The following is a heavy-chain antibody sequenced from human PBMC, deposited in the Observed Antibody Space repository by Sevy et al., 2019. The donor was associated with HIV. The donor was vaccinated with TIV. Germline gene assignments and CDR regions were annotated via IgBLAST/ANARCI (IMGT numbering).Heavy chain of an antibody. CDR1: GFPFNIYS. D-gene: IGHD2-15*01. Sequence: GGSLRLSCATSGFPFNIYSMSWVRQAPGKGLEWVSTLSFGCGKINYADSVKGRFTISRDNSENTLYLEMNSLRAEDTALYFCAREGCTNALDYWGRGTLVTVSS. CDR2: LSFGCGKI. J-gene: IGHJ4*02. V-gene: IGHV3-23*01. CDR3: AREGCTNALDY.